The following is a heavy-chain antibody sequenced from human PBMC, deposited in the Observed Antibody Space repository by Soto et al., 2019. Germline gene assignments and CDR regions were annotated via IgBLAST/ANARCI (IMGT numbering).Heavy chain of an antibody. V-gene: IGHV1-8*01. Sequence: AASVKVSCKASGYTFTSCDINWVRQATGQGLEWMGWMNPNSGNTGYAQKFQGRVTMTRNTSISTAYMELSSLRSEDTAVYYCARDYDDSSGSITPNWFDPWGQGTLVTVSS. CDR3: ARDYDDSSGSITPNWFDP. D-gene: IGHD3-22*01. J-gene: IGHJ5*02. CDR2: MNPNSGNT. CDR1: GYTFTSCD.